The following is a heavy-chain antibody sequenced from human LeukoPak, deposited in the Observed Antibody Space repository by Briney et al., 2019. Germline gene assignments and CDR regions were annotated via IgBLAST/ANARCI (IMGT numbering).Heavy chain of an antibody. V-gene: IGHV3-23*01. J-gene: IGHJ4*02. CDR3: AKAEGYSSSWYGY. D-gene: IGHD6-13*01. CDR1: GFTFSSYA. Sequence: PGGSLRLSCAASGFTFSSYAMSWVRQAPGKGLEGVSAISGSGGSTYYADSVKGRFTISRDNSKNTLYLQMNSLRAEDTAVYYCAKAEGYSSSWYGYWGQGTLVTVSS. CDR2: ISGSGGST.